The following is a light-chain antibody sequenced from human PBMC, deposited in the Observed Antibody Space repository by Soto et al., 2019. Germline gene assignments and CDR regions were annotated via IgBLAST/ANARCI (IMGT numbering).Light chain of an antibody. CDR2: GAS. CDR3: QQYNKWPLYT. J-gene: IGKJ2*01. CDR1: QSVSNK. V-gene: IGKV3-15*01. Sequence: EIVMTQSPATLSVSPGERATLSYRASQSVSNKLAWYQHKPGQAPRLLIYGASTRAAGIPARFSGSGSGTEFTLTISRLESEDFAIYFCQQYNKWPLYTFGQGTKLEIK.